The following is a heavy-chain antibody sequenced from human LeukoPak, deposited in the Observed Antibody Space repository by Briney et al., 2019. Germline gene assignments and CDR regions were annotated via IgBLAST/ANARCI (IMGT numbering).Heavy chain of an antibody. J-gene: IGHJ4*02. CDR1: GGTFSSYA. CDR3: ARGDGYNSYYFDY. D-gene: IGHD5-24*01. V-gene: IGHV1-69*05. CDR2: IIPIFGTA. Sequence: ASVKVSCKASGGTFSSYAISWVRQAPGQGLEWMGGIIPIFGTANYAQKFQGRVTITTDESTSTAYLELSSLRSEDTAVYYCARGDGYNSYYFDYWGQGTLVTVSS.